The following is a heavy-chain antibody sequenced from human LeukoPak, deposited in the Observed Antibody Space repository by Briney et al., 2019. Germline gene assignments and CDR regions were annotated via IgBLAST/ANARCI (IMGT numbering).Heavy chain of an antibody. J-gene: IGHJ4*02. CDR3: AKDHDYGANGSHFH. CDR2: IWYDGSNK. Sequence: PGGSLRLSCAASGFTFSSYGMHWVRQAPGKGLEWVAVIWYDGSNKYYADSLKGRFTISRDNSKNTLYLQMNSLRAEDTAVYYCAKDHDYGANGSHFHWGQGTLVTVSS. D-gene: IGHD4-23*01. CDR1: GFTFSSYG. V-gene: IGHV3-33*06.